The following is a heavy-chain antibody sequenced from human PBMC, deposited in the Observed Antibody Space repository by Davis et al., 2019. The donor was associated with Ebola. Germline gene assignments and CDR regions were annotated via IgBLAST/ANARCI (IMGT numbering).Heavy chain of an antibody. CDR3: ARIRLRTQLLSRLYYYYGMDV. Sequence: SGPTLVKPTQTLTLTCTCSGFSLSTSGVGVGWIRQPPGKALQWLGIIYWDDDKRYSPPLKSRLTITKDTSKNQVVLTMTNMDPVDTATYYCARIRLRTQLLSRLYYYYGMDVWGQGTTVTVSS. CDR1: GFSLSTSGVG. CDR2: IYWDDDK. V-gene: IGHV2-5*02. J-gene: IGHJ6*02. D-gene: IGHD2-2*01.